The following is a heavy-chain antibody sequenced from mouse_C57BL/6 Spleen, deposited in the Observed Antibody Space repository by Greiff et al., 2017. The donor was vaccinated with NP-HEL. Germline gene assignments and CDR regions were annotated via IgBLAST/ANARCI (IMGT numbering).Heavy chain of an antibody. Sequence: EVQVVESGGGLVQPGGSLKLSCAASGFTFSDYYMYWVRQTPEKRLEWVAYISNGGGSTYYPDTVKGRFTISRDNAKNTLYLQMSRLKSEDTAMYYCARHGIAMDYWGQGTSVTVSS. D-gene: IGHD4-1*01. V-gene: IGHV5-12*01. CDR2: ISNGGGST. CDR3: ARHGIAMDY. CDR1: GFTFSDYY. J-gene: IGHJ4*01.